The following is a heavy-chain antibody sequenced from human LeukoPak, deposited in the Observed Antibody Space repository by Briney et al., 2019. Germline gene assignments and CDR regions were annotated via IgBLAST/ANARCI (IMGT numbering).Heavy chain of an antibody. V-gene: IGHV1-69*01. J-gene: IGHJ6*03. Sequence: GASVKVSCKASGGTFSSYAISWVRQAPGQGLEWMGGIIPIFGTANYAQKFQGRVTITADESTSTAYMELSSLRSEDTAVYYCARVKRNYYYYYMDVWGKGTTVTVSS. CDR1: GGTFSSYA. CDR2: IIPIFGTA. CDR3: ARVKRNYYYYYMDV.